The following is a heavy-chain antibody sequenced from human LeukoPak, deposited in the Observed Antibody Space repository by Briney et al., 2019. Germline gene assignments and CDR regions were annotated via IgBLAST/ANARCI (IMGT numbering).Heavy chain of an antibody. Sequence: GVSLRLSCAASGFTFSTYGMHWVRQSPGKGLEWVAFIRYEESKEFYADSLKGRFTVSRDNSQNTLFLQINSLRTEDTAVYYCAKALVTTLINTYQIDFWGQGTLVTVSS. D-gene: IGHD4-23*01. J-gene: IGHJ4*02. CDR2: IRYEESKE. V-gene: IGHV3-30*02. CDR1: GFTFSTYG. CDR3: AKALVTTLINTYQIDF.